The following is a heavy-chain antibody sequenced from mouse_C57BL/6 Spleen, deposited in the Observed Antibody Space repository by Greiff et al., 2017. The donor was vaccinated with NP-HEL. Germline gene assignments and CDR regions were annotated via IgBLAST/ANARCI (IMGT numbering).Heavy chain of an antibody. D-gene: IGHD1-1*01. J-gene: IGHJ2*01. CDR3: ARSLTTVVFDY. CDR2: IYPGDGDT. CDR1: GYAFSSYW. V-gene: IGHV1-80*01. Sequence: QVQLQQSGAELVKPGASVKISCKASGYAFSSYWMNWVKQRPGKGLEWIGQIYPGDGDTNYNGKFKGKATLTADKSSSTAYMQLSSLTSEDSAVYFCARSLTTVVFDYWGQGTTPTVSS.